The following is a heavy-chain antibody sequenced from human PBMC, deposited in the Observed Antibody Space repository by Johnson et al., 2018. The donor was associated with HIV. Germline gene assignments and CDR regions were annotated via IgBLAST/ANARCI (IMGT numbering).Heavy chain of an antibody. V-gene: IGHV3-30*03. Sequence: QMQLVESGGGVVQPGGSLRLSCAASGFTFSSYWMSWVRQAPGKGLEWVAVISYDGSNKYYADSVKGRFTISRDNSKNTLYLQMNSLRAEDTAVYYCAREGIAVAKVLAFDIWGQGTMVTVSS. CDR1: GFTFSSYW. CDR3: AREGIAVAKVLAFDI. CDR2: ISYDGSNK. J-gene: IGHJ3*02. D-gene: IGHD6-19*01.